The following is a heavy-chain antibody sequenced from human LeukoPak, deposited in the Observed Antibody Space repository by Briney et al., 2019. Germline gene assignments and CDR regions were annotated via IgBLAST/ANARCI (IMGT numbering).Heavy chain of an antibody. Sequence: GGSLRLSCAASGFTFSSYSMNWVRQAPGKGLEWVSSISSSSSYIYYADSVKGRFTISRDNAKNSLYLQMNSLRAEDTAVYYCARGGDDFWSGYHDAFDIWGQGTMVTVSS. CDR1: GFTFSSYS. CDR2: ISSSSSYI. V-gene: IGHV3-21*01. J-gene: IGHJ3*02. D-gene: IGHD3-3*01. CDR3: ARGGDDFWSGYHDAFDI.